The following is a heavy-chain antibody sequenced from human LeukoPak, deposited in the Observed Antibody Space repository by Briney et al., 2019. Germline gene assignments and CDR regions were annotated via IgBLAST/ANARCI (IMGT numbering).Heavy chain of an antibody. D-gene: IGHD3-3*01. CDR1: GGSISSGGYY. V-gene: IGHV4-31*03. J-gene: IGHJ5*02. CDR3: ARDHKIILGGTGFLDWFDP. CDR2: IDYSGST. Sequence: SETLSLTCTVSGGSISSGGYYWSWIRQHPGKGLEWIGNIDYSGSTYYNPSLKSRVSISADTPKNQFSLKLSSVTAADTAVYYCARDHKIILGGTGFLDWFDPWGQGTLVTVSS.